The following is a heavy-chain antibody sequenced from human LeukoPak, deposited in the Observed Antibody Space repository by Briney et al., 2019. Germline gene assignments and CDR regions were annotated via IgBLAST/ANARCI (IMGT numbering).Heavy chain of an antibody. CDR2: MNPNSGNT. D-gene: IGHD3-10*01. CDR3: ARGGILVQGVTILYGMDV. J-gene: IGHJ6*02. Sequence: ASVKVSFTTSGYSFSTFDINWVRQAPGQGLEWMGWMNPNSGNTNYEQKFQGRLTMTRDTSISTAYMELSSLRSEDTAVYYCARGGILVQGVTILYGMDVWGQGTTVTVSS. CDR1: GYSFSTFD. V-gene: IGHV1-8*01.